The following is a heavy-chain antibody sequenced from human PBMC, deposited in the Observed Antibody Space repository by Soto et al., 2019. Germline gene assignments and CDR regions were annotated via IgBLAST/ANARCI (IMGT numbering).Heavy chain of an antibody. J-gene: IGHJ4*01. CDR2: IHHDGSNT. CDR1: GFTFSTYG. Sequence: QVQLVESGGGVVQPGTSLRLSCAASGFTFSTYGMHWVRQAPGKGLEWVAAIHHDGSNTYYADPAKGRFTVSKDNSKDPLLLQMDSSRVGDTAVYFCARWIRSLNYHYWAHGPVLIASS. V-gene: IGHV3-33*01. CDR3: ARWIRSLNYHY. D-gene: IGHD1-7*01.